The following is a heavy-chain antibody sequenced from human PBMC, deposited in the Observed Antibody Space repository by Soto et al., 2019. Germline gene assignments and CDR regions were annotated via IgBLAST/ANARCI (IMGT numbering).Heavy chain of an antibody. CDR2: INHSGST. D-gene: IGHD3-10*01. J-gene: IGHJ4*02. Sequence: SETLSLTCAVYGGSFSGYYWSWIRQPPGKGLEWIGEINHSGSTNYNPSLKSRVTISVDTSKNQFSLKLSSVTAADTAVYYCARGRGLVPSSAGYWGQGTLVTVSS. V-gene: IGHV4-34*01. CDR1: GGSFSGYY. CDR3: ARGRGLVPSSAGY.